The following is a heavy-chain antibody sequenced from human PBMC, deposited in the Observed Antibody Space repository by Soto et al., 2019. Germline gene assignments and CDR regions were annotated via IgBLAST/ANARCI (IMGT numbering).Heavy chain of an antibody. D-gene: IGHD3-10*01. J-gene: IGHJ6*02. CDR2: ISSSGSSI. CDR1: GLTFSDCY. V-gene: IGHV3-11*01. Sequence: QVQLVESGGGLVKPGGSLRLSCVASGLTFSDCYMNWIRQAPGKGLEWVSYISSSGSSINYAGSVKGRFTISRDNAKNSLYLQMNSLRAEETAMYYCARVRFGEWGYAMDVWGQGTTVTVSS. CDR3: ARVRFGEWGYAMDV.